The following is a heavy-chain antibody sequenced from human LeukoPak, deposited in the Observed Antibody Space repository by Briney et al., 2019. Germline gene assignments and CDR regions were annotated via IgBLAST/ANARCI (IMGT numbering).Heavy chain of an antibody. J-gene: IGHJ4*02. V-gene: IGHV1-8*01. CDR2: MSPISGDT. CDR1: GYTFTSYD. Sequence: ASVKVSCKASGYTFTSYDFNWVRQATGQRPEWMGWMSPISGDTGYAQKFQDRVTMTRNTSISTAYMELSSLRSDDTAVYYCARGPPNWGYDYWGPGTLATVSS. CDR3: ARGPPNWGYDY. D-gene: IGHD7-27*01.